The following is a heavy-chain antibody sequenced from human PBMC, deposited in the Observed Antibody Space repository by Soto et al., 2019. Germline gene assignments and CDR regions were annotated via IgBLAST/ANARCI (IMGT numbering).Heavy chain of an antibody. Sequence: GGSLRLSCVASGFTFSSYSMNWVRQAPGKGLEWVSYISSSSSTIYYADSVKGRFTISRDNAKNSLYLQMNSLRDEDTAVYYCARDRPITATYYYYYGMDVWGQGTTVTVSS. V-gene: IGHV3-48*02. D-gene: IGHD1-20*01. CDR2: ISSSSSTI. CDR3: ARDRPITATYYYYYGMDV. J-gene: IGHJ6*01. CDR1: GFTFSSYS.